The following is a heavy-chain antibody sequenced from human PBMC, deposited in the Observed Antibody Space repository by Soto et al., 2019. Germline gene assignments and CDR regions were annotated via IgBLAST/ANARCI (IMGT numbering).Heavy chain of an antibody. CDR3: AKGDTPDPKNGYSCDP. V-gene: IGHV6-1*01. D-gene: IGHD2-15*01. Sequence: LLHALPLTGANSRDSVSIYTSSWNWIRTPPSLGLEWLGRTYFRSKWYNDYAVSVKSRIIINPDTSNNQFSLQLNSVTPEDTAVYYCAKGDTPDPKNGYSCDPGCKGILGTV. CDR1: RDSVSIYTSS. CDR2: TYFRSKWYN. J-gene: IGHJ5*02.